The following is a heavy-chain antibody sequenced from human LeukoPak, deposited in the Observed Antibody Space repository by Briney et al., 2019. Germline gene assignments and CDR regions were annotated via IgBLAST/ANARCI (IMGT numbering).Heavy chain of an antibody. CDR3: ARVTSGGYLDS. CDR1: GGSINSGSYY. J-gene: IGHJ4*02. Sequence: SETLSLTCTVSGGSINSGSYYWSWIRQPAGNGLEWIGRIYTSGSTNYNPSLKSRVSISVDTSKNQFSLKLNSVTAADTAVYYCARVTSGGYLDSWGQGTLVTVSS. CDR2: IYTSGST. V-gene: IGHV4-61*02. D-gene: IGHD3-22*01.